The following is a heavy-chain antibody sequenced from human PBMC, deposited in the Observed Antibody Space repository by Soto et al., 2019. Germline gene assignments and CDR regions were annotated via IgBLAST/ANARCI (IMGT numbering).Heavy chain of an antibody. Sequence: PVGSLRLSCAASGFTFSSYAMHWVRQAPGKGLEWVAVISYDGSNKYYADSVKGRFTISRDNSKNTLYLQMDSLRAEDTAVYYCARDSGYSYGFAFDIWGQGTMVTVSS. V-gene: IGHV3-30-3*01. CDR3: ARDSGYSYGFAFDI. J-gene: IGHJ3*02. CDR1: GFTFSSYA. CDR2: ISYDGSNK. D-gene: IGHD5-18*01.